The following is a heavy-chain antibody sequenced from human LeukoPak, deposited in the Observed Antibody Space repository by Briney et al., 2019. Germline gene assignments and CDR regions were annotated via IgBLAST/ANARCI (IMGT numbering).Heavy chain of an antibody. CDR2: IYGGGST. D-gene: IGHD6-19*01. J-gene: IGHJ4*02. CDR1: GVGVSSNF. V-gene: IGHV3-53*01. Sequence: GGALRLSCAATGVGVSSNFMSWGRQAPGEGREWVSVIYGGGSTYYADSVKGRFTISRDTPKNTLYLQMNSLRVEDTAVYYCASWPVGWYGEDSWGQGTLVTVSS. CDR3: ASWPVGWYGEDS.